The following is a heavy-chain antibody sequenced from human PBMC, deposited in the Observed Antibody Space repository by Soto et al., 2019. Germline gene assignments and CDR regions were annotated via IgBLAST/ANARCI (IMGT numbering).Heavy chain of an antibody. J-gene: IGHJ5*02. CDR1: GGGYSSCS. D-gene: IGHD6-13*01. CDR3: ARETIASGFDP. Sequence: SVELSWQECGGGYSSCSRSWVRQAPGQGLEWLGGIIPIFGTANYAQKFQGRVTITADESTSTAYMELSSLRSEDTAVYYCARETIASGFDPWGQGT. CDR2: IIPIFGTA. V-gene: IGHV1-69*13.